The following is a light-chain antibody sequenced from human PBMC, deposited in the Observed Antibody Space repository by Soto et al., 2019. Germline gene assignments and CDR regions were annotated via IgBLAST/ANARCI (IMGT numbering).Light chain of an antibody. CDR3: CSFAGTGTYV. CDR2: EGS. J-gene: IGLJ1*01. V-gene: IGLV2-23*01. CDR1: SSDVGSYNL. Sequence: QSVLTQPASVSGSPGQSITIPCTGTSSDVGSYNLVSWYQQHPGKAPKLIIYEGSKRPSGVSNRFSGSKPGNTASLTISGLQAEDEADYYCCSFAGTGTYVFATGTKVTVL.